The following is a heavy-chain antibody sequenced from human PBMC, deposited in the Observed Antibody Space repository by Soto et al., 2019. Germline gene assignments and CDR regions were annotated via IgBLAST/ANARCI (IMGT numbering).Heavy chain of an antibody. CDR3: ARVTLTPSPYYYSGMDV. CDR2: MNPNSGNT. Sequence: QVQLVQSGAEVKKPGASVKVSCKASGYTFTSYDINWVRQATGQGLEWMGWMNPNSGNTGYAQKFQGRVTMTRNTSIRTAYMELSRLRSEDTAVYYCARVTLTPSPYYYSGMDVCDQGTTVTVSS. D-gene: IGHD4-4*01. J-gene: IGHJ6*02. CDR1: GYTFTSYD. V-gene: IGHV1-8*01.